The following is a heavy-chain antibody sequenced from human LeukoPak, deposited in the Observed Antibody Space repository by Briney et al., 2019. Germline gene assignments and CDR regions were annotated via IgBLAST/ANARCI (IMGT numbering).Heavy chain of an antibody. D-gene: IGHD6-13*01. V-gene: IGHV3-23*01. CDR2: VSGTGDST. Sequence: GGSLRLSCAASGFTFNNYVMSWVRQAPGKGLEWVSSVSGTGDSTYYADSVKGRFTISRDNFKNRLYLQMNSLRDDDTAVYYCAKASREYSSTWYYWGQETLVTVSS. CDR3: AKASREYSSTWYY. J-gene: IGHJ4*02. CDR1: GFTFNNYV.